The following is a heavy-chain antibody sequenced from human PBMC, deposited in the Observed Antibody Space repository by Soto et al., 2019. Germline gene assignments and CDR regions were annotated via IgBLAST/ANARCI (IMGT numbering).Heavy chain of an antibody. V-gene: IGHV1-46*01. D-gene: IGHD1-20*01. Sequence: ASVKVSCKASGYTFTSYYMHWVRQAPGQGLEWMGIINPSGGSTSYAQKFQGRVTMTRDTSTDTAYMELSSLRSEDTAVYYCATESLRITGTTFLAFDIWGQGTMVTVSS. CDR1: GYTFTSYY. CDR3: ATESLRITGTTFLAFDI. CDR2: INPSGGST. J-gene: IGHJ3*02.